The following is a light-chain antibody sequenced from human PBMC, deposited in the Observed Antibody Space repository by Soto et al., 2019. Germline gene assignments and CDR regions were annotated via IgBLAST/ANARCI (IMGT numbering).Light chain of an antibody. Sequence: DLQMTQSPSTLSGSVGDRVTITCRASQTISSWLAWYQQKPGKAPKLLICDASSLESGVPSRFSGSGSGTDFTLTISSLQPEDFATYYCQQNYSPPPITFGQGTRLEIK. CDR3: QQNYSPPPIT. V-gene: IGKV1-5*01. CDR2: DAS. J-gene: IGKJ5*01. CDR1: QTISSW.